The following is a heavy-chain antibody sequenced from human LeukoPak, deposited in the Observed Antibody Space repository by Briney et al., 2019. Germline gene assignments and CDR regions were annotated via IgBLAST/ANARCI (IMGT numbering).Heavy chain of an antibody. CDR1: GFTFSSYS. D-gene: IGHD6-19*01. Sequence: GGSLRLSCAGSGFTFSSYSMNWVRQAPGKGLEWVGGIKGKTDGGTADYAAPVKGRFTISRDDSKNTLFLQMNSLETEDTAVYYCAKTLSSGWSGKYYFDYWGQGTLVSVSS. CDR2: IKGKTDGGTA. V-gene: IGHV3-15*01. CDR3: AKTLSSGWSGKYYFDY. J-gene: IGHJ4*02.